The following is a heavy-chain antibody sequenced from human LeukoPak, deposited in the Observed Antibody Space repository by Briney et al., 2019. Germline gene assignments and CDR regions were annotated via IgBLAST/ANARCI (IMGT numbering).Heavy chain of an antibody. CDR2: ISSSSSYI. CDR3: ARNVRFRVTTPFDY. D-gene: IGHD4-17*01. J-gene: IGHJ4*02. CDR1: GFTFSSYS. V-gene: IGHV3-21*01. Sequence: GGSLRLSCAASGFTFSSYSMNWVRQAPGKGLEWVSSISSSSSYIYYAASVKGRFTISRDNAKNSLYLQMNSLRAEDTAVYYCARNVRFRVTTPFDYWGQGTLVTVSS.